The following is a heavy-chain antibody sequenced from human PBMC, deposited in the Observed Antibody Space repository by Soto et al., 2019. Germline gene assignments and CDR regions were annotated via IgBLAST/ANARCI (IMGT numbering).Heavy chain of an antibody. CDR3: AKASGWFGEFDY. J-gene: IGHJ4*02. D-gene: IGHD3-10*01. CDR2: ISGSGGST. CDR1: GFTFSSYA. Sequence: EVQLLESGGGLVQPGGSLRLSCAASGFTFSSYAMSWVRQAPGKGLEWVSAISGSGGSTYYADSVKGRFTISRDNSKNTLDLQMNCLRAEDTAVYYCAKASGWFGEFDYWGQGTLVTVSS. V-gene: IGHV3-23*01.